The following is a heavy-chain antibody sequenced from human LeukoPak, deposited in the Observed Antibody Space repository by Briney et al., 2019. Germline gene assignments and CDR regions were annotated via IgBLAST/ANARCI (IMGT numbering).Heavy chain of an antibody. CDR3: ARNRKLGQWLANFDY. J-gene: IGHJ4*02. V-gene: IGHV5-51*01. D-gene: IGHD6-19*01. Sequence: GESLKISCKGSGYSFTSYWIGWVRQMPGKGLGWMGIIYPGDSDTRYSPSFQGQVTISADKSISTVYLQWSSLRASDTAMYYCARNRKLGQWLANFDYWGQGTLVTVSS. CDR2: IYPGDSDT. CDR1: GYSFTSYW.